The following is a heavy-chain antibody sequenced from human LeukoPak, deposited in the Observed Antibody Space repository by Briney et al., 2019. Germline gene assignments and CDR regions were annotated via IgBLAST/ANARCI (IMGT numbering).Heavy chain of an antibody. CDR2: IYYSGST. Sequence: SETLSLTCTVSGGSISSYYWSWIRQPPGKELEWIGYIYYSGSTNYNPSLKSRVTISVDTSKNQFSLKLSSVTAADTAVYYCARGGDYYDSSGYYYDYWGQGTLVTVSS. D-gene: IGHD3-22*01. J-gene: IGHJ4*02. CDR1: GGSISSYY. CDR3: ARGGDYYDSSGYYYDY. V-gene: IGHV4-59*01.